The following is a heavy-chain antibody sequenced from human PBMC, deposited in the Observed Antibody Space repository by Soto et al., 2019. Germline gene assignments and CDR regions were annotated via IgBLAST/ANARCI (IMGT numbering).Heavy chain of an antibody. CDR1: GGTLSSYA. CDR3: ARDRDSGEVDY. CDR2: IIPIFGTA. J-gene: IGHJ4*02. V-gene: IGHV1-69*13. D-gene: IGHD3-10*01. Sequence: GASVKVSCKASGGTLSSYAISWVRQAPGQGLEWMGGIIPIFGTANYAQKFQGRVTITADESTSTAYMELSSLRSEDTAVYYCARDRDSGEVDYWGQGTLVTVSS.